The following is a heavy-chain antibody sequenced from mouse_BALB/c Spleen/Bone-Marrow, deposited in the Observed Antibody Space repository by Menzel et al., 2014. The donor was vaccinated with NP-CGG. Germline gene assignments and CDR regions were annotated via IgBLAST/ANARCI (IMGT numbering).Heavy chain of an antibody. Sequence: QVQLQQSAGELARPGASVKMSCKASGYTFTSNTIQWVKQRPGQGLEWIGYINPTRGYTDYNQKFKDKTTLTADKSSSTAYMQLSSLTSEDSAIYYCARGATYYAYFDYWDQGTILTVSS. V-gene: IGHV1-4*02. CDR2: INPTRGYT. CDR1: GYTFTSNT. CDR3: ARGATYYAYFDY. D-gene: IGHD1-1*01. J-gene: IGHJ2*01.